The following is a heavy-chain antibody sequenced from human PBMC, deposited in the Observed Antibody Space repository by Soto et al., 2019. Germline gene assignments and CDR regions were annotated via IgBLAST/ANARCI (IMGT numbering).Heavy chain of an antibody. D-gene: IGHD6-13*01. CDR2: IVVGSGNT. CDR3: ARSTREQQLPLD. V-gene: IGHV1-58*02. Sequence: SVKVSCKASGYTFTSYGISWVRQAPGQGLEWMGWIVVGSGNTNYAQKFQERVTITRDMSTSTAYMELSSLRSEDTAVYYCARSTREQQLPLDWGHGTLVTISS. J-gene: IGHJ4*01. CDR1: GYTFTSYG.